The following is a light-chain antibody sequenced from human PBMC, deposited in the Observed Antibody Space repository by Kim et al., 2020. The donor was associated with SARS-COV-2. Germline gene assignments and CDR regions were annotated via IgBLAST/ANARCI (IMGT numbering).Light chain of an antibody. CDR1: KLGDRY. CDR2: QDT. J-gene: IGLJ1*01. V-gene: IGLV3-1*01. CDR3: QAWDNSALYV. Sequence: VAPEQTANITCSGDKLGDRYTSWYQQRPGQSPLLVIYQDTKRPSGIPARFSGSTSGNTATLTITGAQAMDEADYFCQAWDNSALYVFGPGTKVTVL.